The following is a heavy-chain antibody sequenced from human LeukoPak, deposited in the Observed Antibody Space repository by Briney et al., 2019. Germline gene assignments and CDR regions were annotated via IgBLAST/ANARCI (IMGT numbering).Heavy chain of an antibody. V-gene: IGHV4-4*07. CDR1: GGPISSYY. CDR3: ASSRGKGNFDY. J-gene: IGHJ4*02. Sequence: SETLSLTXTVSGGPISSYYWSWIRQPAGKGLEWIGRIYTSGSTNYNPSLKSRATMSVDTSKNQFSLKLSSVTAADTAVYYCASSRGKGNFDYWGPGTLVTVSS. D-gene: IGHD6-19*01. CDR2: IYTSGST.